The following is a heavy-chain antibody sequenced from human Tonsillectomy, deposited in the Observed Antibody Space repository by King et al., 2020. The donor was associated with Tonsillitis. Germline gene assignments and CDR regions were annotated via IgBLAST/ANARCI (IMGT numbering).Heavy chain of an antibody. CDR3: AKVRSYGWGDAFDI. CDR1: GFTFSSYA. CDR2: ISGSGGST. V-gene: IGHV3-23*04. Sequence: VQLVESGGGFVQPGGSLRLSCAASGFTFSSYAMSWVRQAPGKGLNWVSTISGSGGSTYYADSVKGRFTISIDNSKNTLYLQMKSLRAEDTAVYYCAKVRSYGWGDAFDIWGQGTMVTVSS. J-gene: IGHJ3*02. D-gene: IGHD5-18*01.